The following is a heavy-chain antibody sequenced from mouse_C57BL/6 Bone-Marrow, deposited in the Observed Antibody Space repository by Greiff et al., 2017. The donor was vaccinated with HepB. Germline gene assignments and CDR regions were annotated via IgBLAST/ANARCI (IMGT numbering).Heavy chain of an antibody. CDR2: INPNNGGT. D-gene: IGHD3-2*02. CDR3: ARGDSSGPYWWFDV. J-gene: IGHJ1*03. Sequence: VQLQHSGPELVKPGASVKIPCKASGYTFTDYNMDWVKQSHGKSLEWIGDINPNNGGTIYNQKFKGKATLTVDKSSSTAYMELRSLTSEDTAGYYCARGDSSGPYWWFDVWGTGTTVTVSS. V-gene: IGHV1-18*01. CDR1: GYTFTDYN.